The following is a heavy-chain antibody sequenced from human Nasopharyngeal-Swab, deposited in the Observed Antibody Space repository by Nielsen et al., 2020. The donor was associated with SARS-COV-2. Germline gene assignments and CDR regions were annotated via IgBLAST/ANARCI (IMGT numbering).Heavy chain of an antibody. V-gene: IGHV3-21*01. CDR1: GFTFSSYS. CDR3: ARDLRITIFGVAPYYYYGMDV. Sequence: GESLKISCAASGFTFSSYSMNWVRQAPGKGLEWVSSISSSSSYIYYADSAKGRFTISRDNAKNSLYLQMNSLRAEDTAVYYCARDLRITIFGVAPYYYYGMDVWGQGTTVTVSS. J-gene: IGHJ6*02. D-gene: IGHD3-3*01. CDR2: ISSSSSYI.